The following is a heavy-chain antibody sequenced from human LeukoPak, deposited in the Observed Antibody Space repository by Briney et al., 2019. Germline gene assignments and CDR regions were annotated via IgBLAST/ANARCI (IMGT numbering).Heavy chain of an antibody. V-gene: IGHV3-23*01. Sequence: GGSLRLSCAASGFTFSSYAMSWVRQAPGKGLEWVSAISGSGGSTYYADSVKGRFTISRDNSKNTLYLLMNSLRAEDTAVYYCAKLDSIAVAGTCDYWGQGTLVTVSS. CDR2: ISGSGGST. CDR1: GFTFSSYA. J-gene: IGHJ4*02. D-gene: IGHD6-19*01. CDR3: AKLDSIAVAGTCDY.